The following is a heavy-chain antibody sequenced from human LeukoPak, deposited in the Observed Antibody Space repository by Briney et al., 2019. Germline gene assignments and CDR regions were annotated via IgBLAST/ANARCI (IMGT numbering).Heavy chain of an antibody. CDR2: IYYSGST. J-gene: IGHJ4*02. Sequence: PSETLSLTCTVSGGSLSGSTYYWGWIRQTPGKGLEWIGSIYYSGSTYYNPSLKSRVTISVDTSKNQFSLKLSSVTAADTAVYFCARWGSGTSPFDDWGQGTLVTVSS. CDR1: GGSLSGSTYY. CDR3: ARWGSGTSPFDD. V-gene: IGHV4-39*07. D-gene: IGHD3-16*01.